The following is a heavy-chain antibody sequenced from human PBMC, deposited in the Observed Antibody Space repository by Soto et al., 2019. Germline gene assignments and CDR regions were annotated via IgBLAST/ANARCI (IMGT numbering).Heavy chain of an antibody. J-gene: IGHJ4*02. CDR3: ARGRGGLYDFWSGPNTVDY. Sequence: SETLSLTCAVYGGSFSGYYWSWIRQPPGKGLEWIGEINHSGSTNYNPSLKSRVTISVDTSKNQFSLKLSSVTAADTAVYYCARGRGGLYDFWSGPNTVDYWGQGTLVTVSS. V-gene: IGHV4-34*01. CDR1: GGSFSGYY. D-gene: IGHD3-3*01. CDR2: INHSGST.